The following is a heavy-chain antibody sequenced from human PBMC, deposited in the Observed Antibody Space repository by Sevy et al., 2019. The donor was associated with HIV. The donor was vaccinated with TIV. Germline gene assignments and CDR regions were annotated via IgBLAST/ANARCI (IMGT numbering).Heavy chain of an antibody. J-gene: IGHJ5*02. V-gene: IGHV4-38-2*02. CDR2: IYHSGST. CDR1: GYSISSGYY. Sequence: SETLSLTCAVSGYSISSGYYWGWIRQPPGKGLEWIGSIYHSGSTYYNPSLKSRVTISVDTSKNQFSLKLSSVTAADTAVYYCARDAPRVVVPAAMEGWFDPWGQGTLVTVSS. CDR3: ARDAPRVVVPAAMEGWFDP. D-gene: IGHD2-2*01.